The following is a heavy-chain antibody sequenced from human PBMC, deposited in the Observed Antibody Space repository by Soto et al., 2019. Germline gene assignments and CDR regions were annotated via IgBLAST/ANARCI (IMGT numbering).Heavy chain of an antibody. CDR1: GYSFTSYW. CDR3: ARGETNPDAFDI. CDR2: IYPGDSDT. Sequence: GASLKISCKGSGYSFTSYWIGWVRQMPGKSLEWMVFIYPGDSDTRYSPSFQGQVTISADKSISTAYLQWSSLKASDTAMYYCARGETNPDAFDIWGQGTMVTVSS. V-gene: IGHV5-51*01. J-gene: IGHJ3*02.